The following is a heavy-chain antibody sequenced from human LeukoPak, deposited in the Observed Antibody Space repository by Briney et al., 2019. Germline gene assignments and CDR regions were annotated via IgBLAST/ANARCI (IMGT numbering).Heavy chain of an antibody. CDR1: GFTFSGYY. J-gene: IGHJ6*01. CDR2: ISGVASDI. D-gene: IGHD1-26*01. CDR3: ARGGAHGMDV. V-gene: IGHV3-11*01. Sequence: GGSLRLSCAASGFTFSGYYMTWIRQAPGKGLEWVSYISGVASDIYYADSVKGRFTISRDNAKKSVYLQMNSLRAEDTAVYYCARGGAHGMDVWGRGTTVTASS.